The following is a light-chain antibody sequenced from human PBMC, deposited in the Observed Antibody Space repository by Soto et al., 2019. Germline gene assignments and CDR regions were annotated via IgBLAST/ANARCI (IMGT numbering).Light chain of an antibody. J-gene: IGLJ1*01. V-gene: IGLV1-44*01. CDR3: AAWDDSLNGYV. CDR1: GSNIGSNT. Sequence: QSVLTQPPSASGTPGQGVTISCSGSGSNIGSNTVDWYQQLPGSAPKLLIHNNNRRTSGVPDRFSGSKSVASASLAISGLQSEDGADYYCAAWDDSLNGYVFGAGTKVTVL. CDR2: NNN.